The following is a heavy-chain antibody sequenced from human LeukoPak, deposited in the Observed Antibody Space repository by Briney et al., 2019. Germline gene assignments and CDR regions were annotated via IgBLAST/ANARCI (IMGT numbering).Heavy chain of an antibody. J-gene: IGHJ6*02. CDR2: ISSSSSTI. CDR3: ARDGHIVVVPAAMRGYYSYGMDV. CDR1: GFTFSSYS. V-gene: IGHV3-48*04. D-gene: IGHD2-2*01. Sequence: GGSLRLSCAASGFTFSSYSMNWVRQAPGKGLEWVSYISSSSSTIYYAYSVKGRFTISRDNAKNSLYLQMNSLRAEDTAVYYCARDGHIVVVPAAMRGYYSYGMDVWGQGTPVTVSS.